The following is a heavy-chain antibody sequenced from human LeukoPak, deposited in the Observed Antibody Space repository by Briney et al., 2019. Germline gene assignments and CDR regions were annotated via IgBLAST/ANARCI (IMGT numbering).Heavy chain of an antibody. CDR3: ARDPTPLGCTSTSCYGGLDY. Sequence: GGSLRLSCAASGFTFSSYEMNWVRQAPGKGLEWVSYIRSSGGTIYYADSVKGRFTISRDNTKNSLYLQMNSLRAEDTAVYYCARDPTPLGCTSTSCYGGLDYWGQGTLVTVSS. D-gene: IGHD2-2*01. CDR2: IRSSGGTI. CDR1: GFTFSSYE. V-gene: IGHV3-48*03. J-gene: IGHJ4*02.